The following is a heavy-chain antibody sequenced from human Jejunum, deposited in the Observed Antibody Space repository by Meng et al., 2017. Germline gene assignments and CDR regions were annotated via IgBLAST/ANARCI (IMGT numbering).Heavy chain of an antibody. CDR2: INAGNGDT. CDR1: GYTFTNYA. J-gene: IGHJ4*02. CDR3: ARERQTSGEDY. Sequence: QVQLVQSGAEVKKPGASVKVSCKASGYTFTNYAMHWVLQAPGQRLEWMGWINAGNGDTKYSQNFQGRVTITRDTSASTTYMELSSLRSEDTAVYFCARERQTSGEDYWGQGTLVTVSS. D-gene: IGHD2-15*01. V-gene: IGHV1-3*01.